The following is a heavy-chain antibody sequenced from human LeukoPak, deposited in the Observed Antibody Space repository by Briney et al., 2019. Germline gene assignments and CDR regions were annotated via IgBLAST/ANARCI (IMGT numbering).Heavy chain of an antibody. CDR2: ISYDRSNK. D-gene: IGHD5-12*01. CDR1: GFTFSSYA. V-gene: IGHV3-30*04. CDR3: ARDAPPFSGYEPIY. J-gene: IGHJ4*02. Sequence: GGSLRLSCAASGFTFSSYAMHWVRQAPGKGLEWVAVISYDRSNKYYADSVKGRFTISRDNSKNTLYLQMNSLRAEDTAVYYCARDAPPFSGYEPIYWGQGTLVTVSS.